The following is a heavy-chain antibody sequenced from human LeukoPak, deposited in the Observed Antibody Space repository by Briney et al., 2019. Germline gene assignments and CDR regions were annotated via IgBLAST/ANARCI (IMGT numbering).Heavy chain of an antibody. CDR2: ISSGSSFM. CDR3: ARGPWIYIGYPSYYFDY. D-gene: IGHD5-12*01. J-gene: IGHJ4*02. Sequence: GGSLRLSCAASGFTFSRYSMNWVRQAPGKGLEWVSSISSGSSFMYYADSVKGRFTISRDNAKNSLYLQMNSLRAEDTAVYYCARGPWIYIGYPSYYFDYWGQGTLVTVSS. V-gene: IGHV3-21*01. CDR1: GFTFSRYS.